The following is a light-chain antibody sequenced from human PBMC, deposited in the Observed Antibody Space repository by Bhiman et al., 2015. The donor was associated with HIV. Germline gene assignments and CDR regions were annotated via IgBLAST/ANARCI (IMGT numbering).Light chain of an antibody. CDR1: DIGSKI. CDR2: YDG. CDR3: QLLDSSRNVV. Sequence: GPGKTATITCGGNDIGSKIVHWYQQKPGQAPLLVISYDGDRPSGIPERFSGSSSGDTATLTITRVESGDDADYYCQLLDSSRNVVFGGGTKLTVL. J-gene: IGLJ2*01. V-gene: IGLV3-21*04.